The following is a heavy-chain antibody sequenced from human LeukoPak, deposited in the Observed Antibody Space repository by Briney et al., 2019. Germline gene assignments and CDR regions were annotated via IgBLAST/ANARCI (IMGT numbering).Heavy chain of an antibody. CDR2: IRYDGSNK. CDR3: AKDKGTTVVTPAEFDY. D-gene: IGHD4-23*01. V-gene: IGHV3-30*02. CDR1: GFTFSSYG. J-gene: IGHJ4*02. Sequence: PGGSLRLSCAASGFTFSSYGMHWVRQAPGKGLEWVAFIRYDGSNKYYADSVKGRFTISRDNSKNTLYLQMNSLRAEDTAVYYCAKDKGTTVVTPAEFDYWGQGTLVTVSS.